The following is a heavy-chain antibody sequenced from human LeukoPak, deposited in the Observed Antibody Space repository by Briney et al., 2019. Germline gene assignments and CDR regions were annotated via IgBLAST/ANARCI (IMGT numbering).Heavy chain of an antibody. D-gene: IGHD3-22*01. CDR3: AKYYGYYHDQYFDY. V-gene: IGHV3-23*01. Sequence: QAGGSLRLSCAASGFTFSSYAMSWVRQAPGKGLEWVSAISGSGGSTYYADSVKGRFTISRDNSKNTLYLQMNSLRAEDTAVYYCAKYYGYYHDQYFDYWGQGTLVTVSS. CDR2: ISGSGGST. CDR1: GFTFSSYA. J-gene: IGHJ4*02.